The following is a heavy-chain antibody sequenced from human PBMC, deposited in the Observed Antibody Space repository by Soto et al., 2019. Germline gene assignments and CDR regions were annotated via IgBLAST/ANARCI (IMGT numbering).Heavy chain of an antibody. CDR1: GGSISSGHW. CDR3: ASRTGVRGVMSTWFDP. V-gene: IGHV4-4*02. Sequence: QVQLQESGPRLVKPSGTLSLSCAVSGGSISSGHWWSWVRQPPGKGLAWLGEIYHSGRTNYKESLKSRVTISVDKSKNKFSLNLTSVAAADTAVYYCASRTGVRGVMSTWFDPWGQGTLVTVAS. CDR2: IYHSGRT. J-gene: IGHJ5*02. D-gene: IGHD3-10*01.